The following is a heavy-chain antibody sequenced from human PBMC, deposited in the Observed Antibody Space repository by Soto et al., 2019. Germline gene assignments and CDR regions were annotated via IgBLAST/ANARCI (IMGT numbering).Heavy chain of an antibody. CDR2: VYFNGNT. Sequence: ETLSLTCTVSAASFSKYYWSWIRQPPGKGLEWIGYVYFNGNTNYNPSLKRRVSISIDTSKNQISLNLSSVTAADTAVYYCASVTFGGVVLAHWGQGTLVTVSS. J-gene: IGHJ4*02. D-gene: IGHD3-16*01. CDR3: ASVTFGGVVLAH. CDR1: AASFSKYY. V-gene: IGHV4-59*01.